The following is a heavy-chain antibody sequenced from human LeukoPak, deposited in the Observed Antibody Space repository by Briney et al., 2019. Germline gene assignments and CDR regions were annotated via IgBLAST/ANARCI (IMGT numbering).Heavy chain of an antibody. Sequence: KPSETLSLTCSISGGSIDSYYWSWIRQPPGKGLEWIGYIYYSGSTYYNPSLKSRVTISVDTSKNQFSLKLSSVTAADTAVYYCARYDYGDYDFDYWGQGTLVTVSS. CDR1: GGSIDSYY. CDR3: ARYDYGDYDFDY. D-gene: IGHD4-17*01. V-gene: IGHV4-30-4*08. CDR2: IYYSGST. J-gene: IGHJ4*02.